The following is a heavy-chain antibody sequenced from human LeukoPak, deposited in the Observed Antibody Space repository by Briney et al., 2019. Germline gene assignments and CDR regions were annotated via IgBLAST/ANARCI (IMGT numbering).Heavy chain of an antibody. D-gene: IGHD6-13*01. V-gene: IGHV3-11*03. CDR2: ISFSSSYT. CDR1: GFTFSDYY. J-gene: IGHJ5*01. Sequence: PGGSLRLSCAASGFTFSDYYMTWIRQAPGKGLEWISYISFSSSYTNYADSVKGRFTISRDNAKRSLYLQMNNLRAEDTAVYYCVRRPEAGDSWGQGTLVTVSS. CDR3: VRRPEAGDS.